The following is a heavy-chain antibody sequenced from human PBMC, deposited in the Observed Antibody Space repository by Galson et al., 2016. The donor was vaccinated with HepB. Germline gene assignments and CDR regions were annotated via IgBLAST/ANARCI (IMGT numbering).Heavy chain of an antibody. V-gene: IGHV3-30*04. CDR3: ARDVGVVVVPDAFDV. CDR1: GFTFSNFA. J-gene: IGHJ3*01. D-gene: IGHD2-21*01. CDR2: ISHDGSSK. Sequence: SLRLSCAASGFTFSNFAMHWVRQAPGKGLEWVAVISHDGSSKLYVASVKGRFTISRDNSKNTMFLQMSSLRSEDTAVYYCARDVGVVVVPDAFDVWGQGSLVTVSS.